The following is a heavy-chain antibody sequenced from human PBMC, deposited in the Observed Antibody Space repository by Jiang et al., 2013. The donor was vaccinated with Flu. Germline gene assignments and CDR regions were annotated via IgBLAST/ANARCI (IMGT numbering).Heavy chain of an antibody. D-gene: IGHD5-24*01. V-gene: IGHV3-30*18. CDR2: ISYDGSNK. Sequence: VQLVESGGGVVQPGRSLRLSCAASGFTFSSYGMHWVRQAPGKGLEWVAVISYDGSNKYYADSVKGRFTISRDNSKNTLYLQMNSLRAEDTAVYYCAKEANGYIRYFQHWGQGTLVTVSS. CDR3: AKEANGYIRYFQH. CDR1: GFTFSSYG. J-gene: IGHJ1*01.